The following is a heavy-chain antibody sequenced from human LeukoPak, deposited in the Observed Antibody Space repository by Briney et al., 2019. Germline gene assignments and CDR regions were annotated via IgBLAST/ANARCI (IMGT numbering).Heavy chain of an antibody. CDR1: GFTFSSYA. CDR3: AREYGGYGPFDY. CDR2: ISYDGSNK. Sequence: GRSLRLSCAASGFTFSSYAMHWVRQAPGKGLEWVAVISYDGSNKYYADSVKGRFTISRDNSKNTLYLQMNSLRAEDTAVYYCAREYGGYGPFDYWGQGTLVTVSS. J-gene: IGHJ4*02. D-gene: IGHD5-12*01. V-gene: IGHV3-30-3*01.